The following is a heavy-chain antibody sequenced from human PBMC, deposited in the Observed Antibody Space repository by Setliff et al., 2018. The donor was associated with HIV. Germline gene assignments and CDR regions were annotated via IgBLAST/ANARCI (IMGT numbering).Heavy chain of an antibody. CDR1: GDTFTSHA. D-gene: IGHD2-15*01. J-gene: IGHJ6*02. CDR3: ARDSRDIVVVIAPEPEPYYYYGMDV. Sequence: SVKVSCKASGDTFTSHAISWVRQAPGQGLEWMGGIIPIFGTPNYAQKFKGRLTITADESTSTVYMELSSLRSEDTAVYYCARDSRDIVVVIAPEPEPYYYYGMDVWGEGTTVT. CDR2: IIPIFGTP. V-gene: IGHV1-69*13.